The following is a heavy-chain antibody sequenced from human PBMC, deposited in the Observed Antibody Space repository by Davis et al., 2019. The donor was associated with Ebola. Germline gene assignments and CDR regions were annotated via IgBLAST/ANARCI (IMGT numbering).Heavy chain of an antibody. CDR3: ARDTKTIFGVASAFDY. CDR2: ISSSSSYI. V-gene: IGHV3-21*01. CDR1: GFTVTTYG. D-gene: IGHD3-3*01. J-gene: IGHJ4*02. Sequence: PGGSLRLSCAATGFTVTTYGMSWVRQAPGKGLEWVSSISSSSSYIYYADSVKGRFTISRDNAKNSLYLQMNSLRAEDTAVYYCARDTKTIFGVASAFDYWGQGTLVTVSS.